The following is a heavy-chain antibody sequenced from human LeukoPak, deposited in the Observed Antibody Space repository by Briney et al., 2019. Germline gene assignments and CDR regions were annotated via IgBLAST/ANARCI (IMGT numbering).Heavy chain of an antibody. CDR3: ARVRRIVVVSSSTSCFFDY. V-gene: IGHV1-18*01. Sequence: ASVKVSCKASGYTFTSYGISWVRQAPGQGLEWMGWISAYNGNTNYAQKLQGRVTMTTDTSTSTAYMELRSLRSDDTAVYYCARVRRIVVVSSSTSCFFDYWGQGALVTVSS. CDR2: ISAYNGNT. J-gene: IGHJ4*02. CDR1: GYTFTSYG. D-gene: IGHD2-2*01.